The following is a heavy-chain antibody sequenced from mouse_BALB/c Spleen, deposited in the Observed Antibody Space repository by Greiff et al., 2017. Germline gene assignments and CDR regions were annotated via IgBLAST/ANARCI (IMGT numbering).Heavy chain of an antibody. D-gene: IGHD1-1*01. CDR1: GYTFTSYW. V-gene: IGHV1-4*01. CDR2: INPSTGYT. J-gene: IGHJ4*01. CDR3: ARTVLSYAMDY. Sequence: QVQLQQSGTVLARPGASVKMSCKASGYTFTSYWMHWVKQRPGQGLEWIGYINPSTGYTEYNQKFKDKATLTADKSSSTAYMQLSSLTSEDSAVYYCARTVLSYAMDYWGQGTSVTVSS.